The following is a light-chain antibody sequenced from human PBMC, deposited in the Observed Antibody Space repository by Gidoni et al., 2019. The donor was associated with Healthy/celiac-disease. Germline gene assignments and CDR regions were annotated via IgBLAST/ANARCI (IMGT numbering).Light chain of an antibody. Sequence: QSVLTQPPSTSGTPGQRVTISCSGCTSNIGSNTVNWYRQFPGTAPKLLIYNNNPRPSGVPDRFSGSKSGTSASLAIIGLQSDDEGDYYCAAWDDSLNGPDWVFGGGTKLTVL. CDR1: TSNIGSNT. V-gene: IGLV1-44*01. J-gene: IGLJ3*02. CDR2: NNN. CDR3: AAWDDSLNGPDWV.